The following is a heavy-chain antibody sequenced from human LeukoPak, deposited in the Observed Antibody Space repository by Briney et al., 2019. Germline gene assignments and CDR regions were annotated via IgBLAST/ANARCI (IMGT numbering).Heavy chain of an antibody. Sequence: ASVKVSCKASGYTFTGYYIHWVRQAPGQGLEWMGWINTNTGNPTYAQGFTGRFVFSLHTSVRTTYLQISSLKVEDTAVYYCARDQGGYVYKGIDYWGQGTLVTVSS. J-gene: IGHJ4*02. CDR1: GYTFTGYY. CDR3: ARDQGGYVYKGIDY. D-gene: IGHD5-12*01. CDR2: INTNTGNP. V-gene: IGHV7-4-1*02.